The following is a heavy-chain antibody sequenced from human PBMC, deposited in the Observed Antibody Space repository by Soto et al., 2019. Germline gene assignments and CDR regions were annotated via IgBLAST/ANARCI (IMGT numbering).Heavy chain of an antibody. D-gene: IGHD2-2*01. V-gene: IGHV3-21*06. Sequence: QLVESGGGLVKPGGSLRLSCSASGLTFSDENMSWVRQVPGKGLEWVSGISGGGSYIFYADYVQGRFSISRDNAKNSLFLEMNSLRGEDTAVYYCARDSDCHSTSCFFPPHVWGKGTTVTVSS. CDR2: ISGGGSYI. CDR1: GLTFSDEN. CDR3: ARDSDCHSTSCFFPPHV. J-gene: IGHJ6*04.